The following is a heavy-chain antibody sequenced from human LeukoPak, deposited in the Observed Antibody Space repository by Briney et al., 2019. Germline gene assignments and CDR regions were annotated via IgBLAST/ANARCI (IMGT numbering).Heavy chain of an antibody. CDR1: GFTFSSYA. CDR3: ARQQQLVGLYYYYYMDV. V-gene: IGHV3-30*04. D-gene: IGHD6-13*01. CDR2: ISYDGSNK. Sequence: GGSLRLSCAASGFTFSSYAMHWVRQAPGKGLEWVAIISYDGSNKYYAESVKGRFTISRDNAKNSLYLQMNSLRAEDTALYYCARQQQLVGLYYYYYMDVWGKGTTVTVSS. J-gene: IGHJ6*03.